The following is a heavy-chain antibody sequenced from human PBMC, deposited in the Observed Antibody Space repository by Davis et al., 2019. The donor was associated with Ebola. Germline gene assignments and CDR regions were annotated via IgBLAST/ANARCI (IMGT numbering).Heavy chain of an antibody. CDR2: ITHSGST. J-gene: IGHJ4*02. D-gene: IGHD6-13*01. V-gene: IGHV4-34*01. Sequence: SQTLSLTCAVSGGSFSSYYWNWIRQPPGKGLEWIGDITHSGSTNYNPSLKSRATISVDTSKNQFSLKVNSVTAADTAVYYCARAVAGSSWYGFDSWGQGTLVTVSS. CDR3: ARAVAGSSWYGFDS. CDR1: GGSFSSYY.